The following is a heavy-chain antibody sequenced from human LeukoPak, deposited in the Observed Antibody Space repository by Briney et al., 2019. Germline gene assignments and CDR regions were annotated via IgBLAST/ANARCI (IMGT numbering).Heavy chain of an antibody. CDR2: ISSSGSTI. CDR1: GFTFSSYE. J-gene: IGHJ4*02. Sequence: GGSLRLSCAASGFTFSSYEMNWVRQAPGKGLEWVSYISSSGSTIYHADSVKGRFTISRDNAKNSLYLQMNSLRAEDTAVYYCARDRSGWYYFDYWGQGTLVTVSS. CDR3: ARDRSGWYYFDY. V-gene: IGHV3-48*03. D-gene: IGHD6-19*01.